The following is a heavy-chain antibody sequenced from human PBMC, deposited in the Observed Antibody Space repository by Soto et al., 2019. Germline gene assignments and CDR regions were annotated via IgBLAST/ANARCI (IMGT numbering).Heavy chain of an antibody. Sequence: LEILSLTCTVSGDSVSSGCWSWIRQPPGKGLEWIGFMYFGGSFNYNPSLTSRVTISVETSKNQFSMKMTSVTAADTAVYYCAKSYYDTTGFAVDPWGQGTLVTVSS. CDR1: GDSVSSGC. D-gene: IGHD3-22*01. V-gene: IGHV4-59*02. CDR2: MYFGGSF. J-gene: IGHJ5*02. CDR3: AKSYYDTTGFAVDP.